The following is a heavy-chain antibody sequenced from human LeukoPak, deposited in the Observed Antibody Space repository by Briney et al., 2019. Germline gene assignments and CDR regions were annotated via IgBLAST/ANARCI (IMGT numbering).Heavy chain of an antibody. D-gene: IGHD3-16*01. Sequence: SETLSLTCTVSGGSISGYYWSWIRQSPGKGLEWIGYIYYTGITAYNPSLGSRVTISVDRSNNQFSLRLTSVTAADTAVYYCARLHASRAEEFDPWGQGTLVTVSS. CDR3: ARLHASRAEEFDP. V-gene: IGHV4-59*01. CDR2: IYYTGIT. CDR1: GGSISGYY. J-gene: IGHJ5*02.